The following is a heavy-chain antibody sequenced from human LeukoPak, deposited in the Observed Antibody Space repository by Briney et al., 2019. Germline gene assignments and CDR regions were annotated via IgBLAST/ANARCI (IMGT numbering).Heavy chain of an antibody. D-gene: IGHD6-6*01. Sequence: SETLSLTCTVSGGSISSSSYYWGWIRQPPGKGLEWIGSIYYSGSTYYNPSLKSRVTISVDTSKNQFSLKLSSVTAADTAVYYCARRAYSSSPLFDYWGQGTLVTVSS. CDR1: GGSISSSSYY. V-gene: IGHV4-39*01. J-gene: IGHJ4*02. CDR2: IYYSGST. CDR3: ARRAYSSSPLFDY.